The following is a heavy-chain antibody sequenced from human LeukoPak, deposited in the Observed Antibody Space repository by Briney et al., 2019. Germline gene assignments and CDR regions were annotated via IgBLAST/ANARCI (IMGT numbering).Heavy chain of an antibody. J-gene: IGHJ6*02. CDR1: GGSISSSSYS. CDR3: ARIDYGGNSGHYYYGMDV. CDR2: IYYSGST. Sequence: SETLSLTCTVSGGSISSSSYSWGWIRQPPGKGLEWIGSIYYSGSTYYNPSLKSRVTISVDTSKNQFSLKLSSMTAADTAVYYCARIDYGGNSGHYYYGMDVWGQGTTVTVSS. D-gene: IGHD4-17*01. V-gene: IGHV4-39*01.